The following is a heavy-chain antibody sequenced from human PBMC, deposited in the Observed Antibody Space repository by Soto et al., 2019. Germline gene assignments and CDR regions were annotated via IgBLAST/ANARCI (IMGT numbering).Heavy chain of an antibody. V-gene: IGHV4-34*01. CDR3: ARDYSSSWYGGVFDY. D-gene: IGHD6-13*01. CDR2: IDRSGST. J-gene: IGHJ4*02. Sequence: SETMSLTCAVYGESFSGDCWSWIRQPPGKGLEWIGRIDRSGSTIYNPSLKSRVTISVDTSKNQFSLKLSSVTAADTAVYYCARDYSSSWYGGVFDYWGQGTLVTVSS. CDR1: GESFSGDC.